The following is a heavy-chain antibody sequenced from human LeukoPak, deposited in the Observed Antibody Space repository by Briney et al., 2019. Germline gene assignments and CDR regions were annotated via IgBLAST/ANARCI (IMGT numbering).Heavy chain of an antibody. V-gene: IGHV1-18*01. Sequence: GRSVKVSCKASGYTFSSYGISWVGQAPGQGVEWMGWISIYYDNTHYPPNLQRSVTMTTDTSTNTAYIELSSLRSDDTAVYYCARDEARYSSGYYPNWFDPWGQGTLVTVSS. D-gene: IGHD3-22*01. CDR3: ARDEARYSSGYYPNWFDP. J-gene: IGHJ5*02. CDR2: ISIYYDNT. CDR1: GYTFSSYG.